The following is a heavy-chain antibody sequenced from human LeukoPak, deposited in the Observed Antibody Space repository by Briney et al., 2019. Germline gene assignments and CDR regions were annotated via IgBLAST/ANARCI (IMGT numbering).Heavy chain of an antibody. CDR2: ISSDGSST. V-gene: IGHV3-74*03. CDR1: GFTFRNHW. Sequence: LAGGSLRLSCAASGFTFRNHWMHWVRQTPGKGLVWVSRISSDGSSTTYADSVKGRFTISRDNAKNTLYLQMNNLRAEDTAMYYCARDQRVTGRPDIDYWGQGTLVIVPS. D-gene: IGHD6-6*01. J-gene: IGHJ4*02. CDR3: ARDQRVTGRPDIDY.